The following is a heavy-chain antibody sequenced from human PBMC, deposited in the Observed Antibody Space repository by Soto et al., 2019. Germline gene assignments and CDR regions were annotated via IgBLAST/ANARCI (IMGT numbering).Heavy chain of an antibody. CDR3: ARDNGIDY. J-gene: IGHJ4*02. V-gene: IGHV3-30*03. CDR2: ISYDGSNK. CDR1: GFTFSSYG. D-gene: IGHD2-8*01. Sequence: PGGSLRLSCAASGFTFSSYGMHWVRQAPGKGLEWVAVISYDGSNKYYADSVKGRFTISRENSKNTLYLQMNRLRAEDTAVYYCARDNGIDYWGQGNLVTVSS.